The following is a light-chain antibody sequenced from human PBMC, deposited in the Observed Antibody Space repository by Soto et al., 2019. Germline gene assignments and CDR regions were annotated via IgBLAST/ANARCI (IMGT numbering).Light chain of an antibody. CDR1: SSDVGGYNY. V-gene: IGLV2-14*01. CDR3: SSYTSSSTPL. Sequence: QSVLTQPASVSGSPGQSITISCTGTSSDVGGYNYVSWYQQHPGKAPKPMSYDVCNRPSGVSNRFSGSKSGNTASLTTSGLQAEDEADYYCSSYTSSSTPLFGGGTKLTV. J-gene: IGLJ2*01. CDR2: DVC.